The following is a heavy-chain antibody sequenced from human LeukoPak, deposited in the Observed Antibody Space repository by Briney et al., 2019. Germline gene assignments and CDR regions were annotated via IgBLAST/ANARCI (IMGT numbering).Heavy chain of an antibody. J-gene: IGHJ4*02. V-gene: IGHV4-59*01. CDR1: GGSISSYY. D-gene: IGHD3-10*01. Sequence: PSETLSLTCTVSGGSISSYYWSWIRQPPGKGLEWIGYTYYSGSTNYNPSLKSRVTISVDTSKNQFSLKLSSVTAADTAVYYCARGYYGSGSYPPLGYFDYWGQGTLVTVSS. CDR3: ARGYYGSGSYPPLGYFDY. CDR2: TYYSGST.